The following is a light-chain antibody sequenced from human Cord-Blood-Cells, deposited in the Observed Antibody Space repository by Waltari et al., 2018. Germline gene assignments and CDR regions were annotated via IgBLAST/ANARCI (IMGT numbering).Light chain of an antibody. CDR1: QSVSSY. J-gene: IGKJ4*01. CDR2: DAS. V-gene: IGKV3-11*01. Sequence: EIVLTQSPATLSLSPVERATLSCRASQSVSSYLAWYQQKPGHAPSLLIYDASNRATGIPARFSGSGSGTDVTLTISSLEPEDFAVYYCQRRSNWPRLTFGGGTKVEIK. CDR3: QRRSNWPRLT.